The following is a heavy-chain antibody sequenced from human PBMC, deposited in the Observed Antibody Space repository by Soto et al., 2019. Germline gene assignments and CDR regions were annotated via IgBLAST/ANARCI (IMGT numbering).Heavy chain of an antibody. CDR3: AREVGGAPGTGGPLDS. Sequence: QVQLVESGGGVVQPGRSLRLSCAASGFIFKSYAMHWVRQAPGKGLEWVSVMSYDGSSQYYTDSVKGRFTISRDNSRNTLYLQMDSLRGDDTAIYYCAREVGGAPGTGGPLDSWGQGTLVTVSS. J-gene: IGHJ4*02. D-gene: IGHD1-1*01. V-gene: IGHV3-30-3*01. CDR1: GFIFKSYA. CDR2: MSYDGSSQ.